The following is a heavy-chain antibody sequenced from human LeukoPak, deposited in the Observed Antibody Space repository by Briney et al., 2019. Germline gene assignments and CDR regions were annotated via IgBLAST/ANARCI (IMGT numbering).Heavy chain of an antibody. CDR2: INPSGGST. V-gene: IGHV1-46*01. D-gene: IGHD1-26*01. J-gene: IGHJ4*02. CDR1: GYTFTSYY. CDR3: ARAVTLWGSYIEYYFDY. Sequence: ASVKVSCKASGYTFTSYYMHWVRQAPGQGLEWMGIINPSGGSTTYAQKFQGRVTMTRDMSTSTVYMELSSLISEDTAVYYCARAVTLWGSYIEYYFDYWGQGILVTVSS.